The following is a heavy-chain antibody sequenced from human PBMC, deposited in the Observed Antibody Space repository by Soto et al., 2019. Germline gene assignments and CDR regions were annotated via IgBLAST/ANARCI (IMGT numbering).Heavy chain of an antibody. CDR2: IIPILHFL. V-gene: IGHV1-69*09. Sequence: QVQLVQSGAEVKKPGSSVRVSCKASGDTFSSYSISWVRQAPGQGLEWMGGIIPILHFLKYAQRFQGRVTITADKSTSTAYMELSSLRSEDTAVYYCARDFSPNYYGAGSYLPGFYYGMDVWGQGTTVTVPS. CDR1: GDTFSSYS. CDR3: ARDFSPNYYGAGSYLPGFYYGMDV. J-gene: IGHJ6*02. D-gene: IGHD3-10*01.